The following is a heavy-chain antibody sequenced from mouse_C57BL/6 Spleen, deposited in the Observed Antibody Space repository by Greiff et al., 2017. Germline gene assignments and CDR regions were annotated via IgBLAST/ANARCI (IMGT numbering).Heavy chain of an antibody. J-gene: IGHJ1*03. CDR2: INPSTGGT. CDR1: GYSFTGYY. D-gene: IGHD4-1*01. Sequence: EVKLVESGPELVKPGASVKISCKASGYSFTGYYMNWVKQSPEKSLEWIGEINPSTGGTTYNQKFKAKATLTVDKSSSTAYMQLKSLTSEDSAVYYCAGTGTYWYFDVWGTGTTVTVSS. CDR3: AGTGTYWYFDV. V-gene: IGHV1-42*01.